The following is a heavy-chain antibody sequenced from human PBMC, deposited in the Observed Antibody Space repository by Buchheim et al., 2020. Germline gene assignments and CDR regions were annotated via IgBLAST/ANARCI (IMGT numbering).Heavy chain of an antibody. Sequence: QVQLQESGPGLVKPSQTLSLTCTVSGGSISSGGYYWSWTRQHPGKGLEWIGYIYYSGSTYYNPSLKSRVTISVDTSKNQFSLKLSSVTAADTAVYYCARVPADYCSSTSCYVPDGMDVWGQGTT. D-gene: IGHD2-2*01. J-gene: IGHJ6*02. CDR1: GGSISSGGYY. CDR3: ARVPADYCSSTSCYVPDGMDV. V-gene: IGHV4-31*03. CDR2: IYYSGST.